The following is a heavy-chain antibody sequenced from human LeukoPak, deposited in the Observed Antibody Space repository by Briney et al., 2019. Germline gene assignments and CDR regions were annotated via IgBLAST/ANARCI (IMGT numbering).Heavy chain of an antibody. Sequence: GGSLRLSCAASGFTFSSYSMNWVRQAPGKGLEWVSSISSSSSYIYYADSVKGRFTISRDNAKSSLYLQMNSLRAEDTAVYYCARDLISGWYFDYYYYGMDVWGQGTTVTVSS. D-gene: IGHD6-19*01. J-gene: IGHJ6*02. CDR2: ISSSSSYI. CDR1: GFTFSSYS. CDR3: ARDLISGWYFDYYYYGMDV. V-gene: IGHV3-21*01.